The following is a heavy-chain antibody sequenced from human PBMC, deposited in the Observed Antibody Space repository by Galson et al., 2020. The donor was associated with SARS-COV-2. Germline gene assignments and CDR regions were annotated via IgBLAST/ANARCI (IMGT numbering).Heavy chain of an antibody. D-gene: IGHD3-10*01. CDR3: AIGPSDKRSWFAEPEGFALDV. CDR2: INPRSGGT. CDR1: GSTFIDYY. J-gene: IGHJ6*02. Sequence: GESLKISCKASGSTFIDYYMHWVRQAPGQGLEWLGRINPRSGGTIYAQSFQGRVTMTTDTSITTAYIELSGLRSDDTADYYCAIGPSDKRSWFAEPEGFALDVWGQGTTVTVSS. V-gene: IGHV1-2*06.